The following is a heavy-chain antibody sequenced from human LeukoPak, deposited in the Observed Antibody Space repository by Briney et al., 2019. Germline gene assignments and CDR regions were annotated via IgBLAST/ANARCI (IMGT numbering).Heavy chain of an antibody. Sequence: RTGGSLRLSCAASGFTFSSYVMHWVRQAPGKGLEWVAVIWYDGSNKYYADSVKGRFTISRDNSKNTLYLQMNSLRAEDTAVYYCARDPTTTVVTRSWFDPWGQGTLVTVSS. J-gene: IGHJ5*02. CDR3: ARDPTTTVVTRSWFDP. CDR1: GFTFSSYV. CDR2: IWYDGSNK. D-gene: IGHD4-23*01. V-gene: IGHV3-33*01.